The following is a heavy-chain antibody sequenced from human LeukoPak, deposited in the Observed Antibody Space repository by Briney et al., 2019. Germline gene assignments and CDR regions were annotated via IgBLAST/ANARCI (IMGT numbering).Heavy chain of an antibody. CDR3: ARGKYDYVWGSYRPGRYYFDY. J-gene: IGHJ4*02. D-gene: IGHD3-16*02. V-gene: IGHV1-69*05. Sequence: GASVKVSCKASGGTFSSYAISWVRQAPGQGLEWMGGIIPIFGTANYAQKFQGRVTITTYESTSTAYMELSSLRSEDTAVYYCARGKYDYVWGSYRPGRYYFDYWGQGTLVTVSS. CDR2: IIPIFGTA. CDR1: GGTFSSYA.